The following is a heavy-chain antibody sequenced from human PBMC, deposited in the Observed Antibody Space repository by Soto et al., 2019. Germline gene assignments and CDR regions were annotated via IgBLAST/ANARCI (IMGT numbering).Heavy chain of an antibody. J-gene: IGHJ3*02. Sequence: QVQLVESGGDVVQPGRSLRLSCAASGFTFNTYVMHWVRQAPGKGLECVAIISCDGDNAYYADSVKGRFTISRDNSKNTFYLQMNSLRAEDTAVYYCTRERKAFMIVDDFDIWGKVTMVTVSS. D-gene: IGHD3-22*01. CDR3: TRERKAFMIVDDFDI. CDR2: ISCDGDNA. CDR1: GFTFNTYV. V-gene: IGHV3-30-3*01.